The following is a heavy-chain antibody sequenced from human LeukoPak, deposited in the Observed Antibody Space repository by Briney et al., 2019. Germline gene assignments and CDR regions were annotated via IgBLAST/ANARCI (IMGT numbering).Heavy chain of an antibody. CDR1: GGSFSGYY. Sequence: PSETLSLTCAVYGGSFSGYYWSWIRQPPGKGLEWIGEINHSGSTNYNPSLKSRVTISVDTSKNQFSLKLSSVTAADTAVYYCARALRPRGKYRSNYYYGMDVWGQGTTVTVSS. V-gene: IGHV4-34*01. D-gene: IGHD2-2*01. CDR3: ARALRPRGKYRSNYYYGMDV. J-gene: IGHJ6*02. CDR2: INHSGST.